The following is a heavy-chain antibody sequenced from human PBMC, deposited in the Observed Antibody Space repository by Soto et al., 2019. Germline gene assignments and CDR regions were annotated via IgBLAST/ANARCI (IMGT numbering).Heavy chain of an antibody. J-gene: IGHJ2*01. CDR3: ARAVWVAVAGTGRYFDL. CDR1: GGSFSGYY. CDR2: INHSGST. V-gene: IGHV4-34*01. Sequence: QVQLQQWGAGLLKPSETLSLTCAVYGGSFSGYYWSWIRQPPGKGLEWIGEINHSGSTNYNPSLKSRVTISVDTSKNQFSLKLSSVTAADTAVYYCARAVWVAVAGTGRYFDLWGRGTLVTVFS. D-gene: IGHD6-19*01.